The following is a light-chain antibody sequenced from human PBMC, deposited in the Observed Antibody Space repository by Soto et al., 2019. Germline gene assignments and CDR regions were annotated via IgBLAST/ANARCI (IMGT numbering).Light chain of an antibody. V-gene: IGLV3-9*01. CDR2: RDN. CDR3: QLWDSSTVV. CDR1: NIGSKN. Sequence: SYELTQPLSVSVALGQTARITCGGNNIGSKNVHWYQQKPGQAPVLVIYRDNNRPSGIPERFSGSNPANTATLTISRAQAGDEADYYCQLWDSSTVVFGGGTKLTVL. J-gene: IGLJ2*01.